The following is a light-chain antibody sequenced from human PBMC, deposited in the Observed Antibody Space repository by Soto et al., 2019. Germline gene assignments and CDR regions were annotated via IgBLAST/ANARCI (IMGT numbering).Light chain of an antibody. CDR3: SSYTSSSTVV. Sequence: QSVLTQPASVSRSPGQLITISCTGTSSDIGGYNFVSWYQQHPGKAPKLMIYEVSNRPSGVSNRFSGSKSGNTASLTISGLQAEDEADYYCSSYTSSSTVVFGGGTKLTVL. J-gene: IGLJ2*01. V-gene: IGLV2-14*01. CDR2: EVS. CDR1: SSDIGGYNF.